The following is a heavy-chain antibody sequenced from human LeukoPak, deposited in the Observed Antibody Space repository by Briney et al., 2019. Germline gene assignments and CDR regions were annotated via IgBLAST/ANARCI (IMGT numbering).Heavy chain of an antibody. D-gene: IGHD2-2*01. Sequence: ASVKVSCKASGYTFTGYYMHWVRQAPGQGLEWMGRINPNSGGTNYAQKFQGRVTMTRDTSISTAYMELSRLRSDDTAVYYCAREVDQPVKMEDDAFDIWGQGTMVTVSS. CDR1: GYTFTGYY. CDR3: AREVDQPVKMEDDAFDI. CDR2: INPNSGGT. V-gene: IGHV1-2*06. J-gene: IGHJ3*02.